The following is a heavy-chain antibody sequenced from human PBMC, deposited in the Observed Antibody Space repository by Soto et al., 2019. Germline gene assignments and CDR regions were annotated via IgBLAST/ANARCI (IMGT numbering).Heavy chain of an antibody. D-gene: IGHD2-2*01. Sequence: GGSLRLSCAASGFTFSSYAMSWVRQAPGKGLEWVSAISGSGGSTYYADSVKGRFTISRDNSKNTLYLQMNSLRAEDTAVYYCAKNPSSRVVVVPAAISHFQHWGQGTLVTVSS. J-gene: IGHJ1*01. CDR1: GFTFSSYA. V-gene: IGHV3-23*01. CDR3: AKNPSSRVVVVPAAISHFQH. CDR2: ISGSGGST.